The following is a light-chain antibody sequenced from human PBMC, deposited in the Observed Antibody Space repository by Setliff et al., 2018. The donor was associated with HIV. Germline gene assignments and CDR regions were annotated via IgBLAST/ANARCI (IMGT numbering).Light chain of an antibody. CDR2: DVS. J-gene: IGLJ1*01. CDR3: SSYTSTSTLFV. V-gene: IGLV2-14*03. Sequence: QSALTQPPSVSGSPGQSVTISCTGTSSDVGGYNYVSWYQQHPGKAPKLRIYDVSNRPSGVSNRFSGSKSGNTASLTISGLQAEDEADYYCSSYTSTSTLFVFGTGTKGTVL. CDR1: SSDVGGYNY.